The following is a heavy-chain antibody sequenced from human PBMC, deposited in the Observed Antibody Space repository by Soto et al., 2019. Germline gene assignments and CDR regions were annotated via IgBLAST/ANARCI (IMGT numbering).Heavy chain of an antibody. CDR1: GFTFSSYA. J-gene: IGHJ6*02. D-gene: IGHD3-3*01. CDR3: ARSYDYDFWSGYYNAYYGMDV. V-gene: IGHV3-30-3*01. CDR2: ISYDGSNK. Sequence: QVQLVESGGGVVQPGRSLRLSCAASGFTFSSYAMHWVRQAPGKGLEWVAVISYDGSNKYYADSVNGRFTISRDNSKNTLYLQMNSLRAEDTAVYYCARSYDYDFWSGYYNAYYGMDVWGQGTTVTVSS.